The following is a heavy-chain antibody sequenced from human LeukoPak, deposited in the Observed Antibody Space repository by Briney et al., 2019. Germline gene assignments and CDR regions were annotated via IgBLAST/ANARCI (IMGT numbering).Heavy chain of an antibody. CDR2: IWDDGSKK. J-gene: IGHJ4*02. V-gene: IGHV3-33*08. CDR3: GRDSLGGDY. Sequence: GGSLRLSGAASGFSFSTFGMHWARRAPGKGLEWVAVIWDDGSKKCYAESVKGRFTISRDNSQNTLHLQMNRLRAEDTAVYYCGRDSLGGDYWGQGTLVTVSS. D-gene: IGHD3-16*01. CDR1: GFSFSTFG.